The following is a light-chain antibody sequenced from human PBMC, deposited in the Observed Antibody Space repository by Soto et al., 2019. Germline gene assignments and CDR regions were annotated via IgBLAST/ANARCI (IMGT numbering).Light chain of an antibody. V-gene: IGLV2-8*01. CDR1: SSDVGGYNY. CDR3: SSYAGSNNFEV. J-gene: IGLJ2*01. CDR2: EVS. Sequence: QSALTQAASVSGSPGQSITISCTGTSSDVGGYNYVSWYQQFPGKVPKLMIYEVSKRPSGVPDRFSGSKSGNTASLTVSGLQAEDEADYYCSSYAGSNNFEVFGGGTKVTVL.